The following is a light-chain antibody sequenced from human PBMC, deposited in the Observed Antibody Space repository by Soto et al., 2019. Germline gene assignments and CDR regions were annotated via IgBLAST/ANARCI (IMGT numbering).Light chain of an antibody. CDR3: SAYTTSSCYV. Sequence: QSALTQPASVSGSPGQSITISCTGTSSDVGAYNYVSWYQQHPGKAPKLMIYDVSNRPSGVSDRFSGSKSGNTASLTISGLQPEDEADYYCSAYTTSSCYVFGSGTKLTVL. J-gene: IGLJ1*01. V-gene: IGLV2-14*03. CDR2: DVS. CDR1: SSDVGAYNY.